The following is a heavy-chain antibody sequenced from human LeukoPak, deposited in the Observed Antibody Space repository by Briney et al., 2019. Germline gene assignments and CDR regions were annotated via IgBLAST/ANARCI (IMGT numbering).Heavy chain of an antibody. Sequence: TVKVSCKASGGTFATYSYRWVRQAPGQGLEWMGRIIPVLDKTNYAQKLQGRVTITADTTTNTAYMDLSSLRSENTAVYYCARAGQISTGAYFDYWGQGTLVTVSS. J-gene: IGHJ4*02. CDR3: ARAGQISTGAYFDY. CDR2: IIPVLDKT. V-gene: IGHV1-69*08. CDR1: GGTFATYS. D-gene: IGHD3-10*01.